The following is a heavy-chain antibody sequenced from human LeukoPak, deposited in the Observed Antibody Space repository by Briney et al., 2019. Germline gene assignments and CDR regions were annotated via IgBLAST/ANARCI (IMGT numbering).Heavy chain of an antibody. CDR2: VSGSGGTT. V-gene: IGHV3-23*01. J-gene: IGHJ6*02. CDR1: GFTFSNYW. Sequence: PGGSLRLSCAASGFTFSNYWMTWVRQAPGKGLEWVSTVSGSGGTTHYAESVKGRFTISRDNSKSTLYLQMNSLRAEDTALYYCATSAGWYNYFVMAVWGQGTTVTVSS. CDR3: ATSAGWYNYFVMAV. D-gene: IGHD2-15*01.